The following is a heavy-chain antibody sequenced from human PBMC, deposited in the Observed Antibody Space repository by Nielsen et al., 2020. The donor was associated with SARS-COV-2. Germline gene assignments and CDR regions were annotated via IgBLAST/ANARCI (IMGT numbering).Heavy chain of an antibody. Sequence: GGSLRLSCAASGFTFSSYSMNWVRQAPGKGLEWVSSISSSSSYIYYADSVKGRFTISRDNAKNSLYLQMNSLRAEDTAVYYCARVRSSGWYYYYYGMDVWGQGTTVTVSS. J-gene: IGHJ6*02. V-gene: IGHV3-21*04. CDR3: ARVRSSGWYYYYYGMDV. CDR2: ISSSSSYI. D-gene: IGHD6-19*01. CDR1: GFTFSSYS.